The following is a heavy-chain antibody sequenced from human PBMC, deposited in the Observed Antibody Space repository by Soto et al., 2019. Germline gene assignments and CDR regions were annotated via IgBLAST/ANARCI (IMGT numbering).Heavy chain of an antibody. V-gene: IGHV4-34*01. CDR1: GGSFSGYY. CDR2: INHSGST. Sequence: QVRLQQWGAGLLKPSETLSLTCAVYGGSFSGYYWSWIRQPPGKGLEWIGEINHSGSTNYNPSLKIRVTISVDTSKNQFSLKLSSVTAADTAVYYCARTIGIAVAGTWGSIDYWGQGTLVTVSS. J-gene: IGHJ4*02. D-gene: IGHD6-19*01. CDR3: ARTIGIAVAGTWGSIDY.